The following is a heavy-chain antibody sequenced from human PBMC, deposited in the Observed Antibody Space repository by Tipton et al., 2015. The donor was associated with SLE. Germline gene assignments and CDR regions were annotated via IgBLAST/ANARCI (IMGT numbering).Heavy chain of an antibody. CDR3: ATGHFDY. CDR2: MHHNGST. Sequence: LRLYCTVSLYSIGSGFYWDWVRRPPGKGLEWIATMHHNGSTYYNPSLRIRVTISMDTSRNQFSLRLKSVTAADTAVYYCATGHFDYWGQGSLVTVSS. J-gene: IGHJ4*02. CDR1: LYSIGSGFY. D-gene: IGHD1-14*01. V-gene: IGHV4-38-2*02.